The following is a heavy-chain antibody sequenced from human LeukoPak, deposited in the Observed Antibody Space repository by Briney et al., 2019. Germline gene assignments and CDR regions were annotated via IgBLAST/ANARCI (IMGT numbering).Heavy chain of an antibody. V-gene: IGHV5-51*01. CDR1: GYSFTNYW. J-gene: IGHJ4*02. Sequence: GESLKISCKGSGYSFTNYWIGWVRQVPGKGLEWMGIIYPGDSDNRYSPSFQGQVTISADKSISTSYLQWSSLKASDTAMYYCARFHNYGDYEVDSWGQGTLVTVSS. D-gene: IGHD4-17*01. CDR3: ARFHNYGDYEVDS. CDR2: IYPGDSDN.